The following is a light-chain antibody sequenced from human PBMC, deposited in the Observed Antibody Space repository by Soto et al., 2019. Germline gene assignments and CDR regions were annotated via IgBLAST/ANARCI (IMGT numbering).Light chain of an antibody. V-gene: IGLV2-14*01. Sequence: QSALTQDASVSGSPGQSITISCTGTSSDVGGYNYVSWYQQHPGKAPKLMVYDVSNRPSGVSNRFSGSKSGNTASLSISGLQAEDEADYYCSSYTRSSTPYVFGTGTKVTVL. CDR2: DVS. J-gene: IGLJ1*01. CDR3: SSYTRSSTPYV. CDR1: SSDVGGYNY.